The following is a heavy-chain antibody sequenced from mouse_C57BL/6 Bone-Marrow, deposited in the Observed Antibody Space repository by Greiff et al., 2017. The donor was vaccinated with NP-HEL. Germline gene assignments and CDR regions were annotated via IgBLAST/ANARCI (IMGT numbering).Heavy chain of an antibody. CDR1: GFTFSDYG. V-gene: IGHV5-17*01. CDR2: ISSGSSTI. Sequence: EVKLVESGGGLVKPGGSLKLSCAASGFTFSDYGMHWVRQAPEKGLEWVAYISSGSSTIYYADKVKGRVTISRDNAKNTMFLQMTSLRSEDTAMYYCARDDYDRECIGCYFDYWGQGTTLTVSS. D-gene: IGHD2-4*01. CDR3: ARDDYDRECIGCYFDY. J-gene: IGHJ2*01.